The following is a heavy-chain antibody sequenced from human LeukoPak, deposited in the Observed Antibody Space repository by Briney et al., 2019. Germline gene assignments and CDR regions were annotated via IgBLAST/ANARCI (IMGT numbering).Heavy chain of an antibody. CDR3: ARVGTAMVTSV. V-gene: IGHV4-59*01. CDR1: GGSISSYY. D-gene: IGHD5-18*01. J-gene: IGHJ6*04. CDR2: TYYSGST. Sequence: PSETLSLTCTVSGGSISSYYWSWIRQPPGKGLEWIGYTYYSGSTNYNPSLKSRVTISVDTSKNQYSLKLSSVTAADTAVYYCARVGTAMVTSVWGKGTTVTISS.